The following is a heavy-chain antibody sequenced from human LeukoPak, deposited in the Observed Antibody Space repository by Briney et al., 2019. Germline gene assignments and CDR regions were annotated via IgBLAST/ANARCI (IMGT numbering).Heavy chain of an antibody. CDR2: INDDGSST. CDR1: GLTFSSHR. CDR3: ASTISCLL. J-gene: IGHJ4*02. D-gene: IGHD2-15*01. V-gene: IGHV3-74*01. Sequence: GGSLRLSCAASGLTFSSHRMHWVRQAPGRGLVWVSRINDDGSSTTYADSVKGRFTISRDNTKNMLYLEMKSLRVEDTAVYYCASTISCLLWGQGTLVTVSS.